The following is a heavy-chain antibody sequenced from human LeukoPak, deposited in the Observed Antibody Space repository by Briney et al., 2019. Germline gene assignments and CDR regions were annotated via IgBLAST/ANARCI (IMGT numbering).Heavy chain of an antibody. Sequence: PGGSLRLSCAASGFTFNNYAMSWVRQAPGKGLEWVSAISGSGGSTYYADSVKGRFTISRDNSKNTLYLQMNSLRAEDTAVYYCAPGAARPGAQRDVWGKGTTVTVSS. CDR1: GFTFNNYA. CDR2: ISGSGGST. J-gene: IGHJ6*04. CDR3: APGAARPGAQRDV. D-gene: IGHD6-6*01. V-gene: IGHV3-23*01.